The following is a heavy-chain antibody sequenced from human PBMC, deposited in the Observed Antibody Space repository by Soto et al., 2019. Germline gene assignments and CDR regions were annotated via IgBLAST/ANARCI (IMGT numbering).Heavy chain of an antibody. CDR3: ARGSNYYGSGSYYLRWFDP. D-gene: IGHD3-10*01. J-gene: IGHJ5*02. Sequence: PSETLSLTCAVYGGSFSGYYWSWIRQPPGKGLEWIGEINHSGSTNYNPSLKSRVTISVDTSKNQFSLKLSSVTAADTAVYYCARGSNYYGSGSYYLRWFDPWGQGTLVT. CDR1: GGSFSGYY. V-gene: IGHV4-34*01. CDR2: INHSGST.